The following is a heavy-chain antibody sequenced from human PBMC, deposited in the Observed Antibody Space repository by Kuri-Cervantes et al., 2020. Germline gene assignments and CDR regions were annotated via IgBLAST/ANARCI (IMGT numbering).Heavy chain of an antibody. V-gene: IGHV4-39*07. D-gene: IGHD3-10*01. CDR3: GRVGFDGLWFGELAHFDY. Sequence: SETLSLTCTVSGGSISSSSYYWGWIRQPPGKGLEWIGSIYYSGSTYYNPSLKSRVTISVDTSKNQFSLKLSSVTAADTAVYYCGRVGFDGLWFGELAHFDYWGQGSLVTVSS. J-gene: IGHJ4*02. CDR2: IYYSGST. CDR1: GGSISSSSYY.